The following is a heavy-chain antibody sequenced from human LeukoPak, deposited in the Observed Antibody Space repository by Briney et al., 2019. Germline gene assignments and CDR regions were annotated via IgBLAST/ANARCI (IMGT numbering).Heavy chain of an antibody. CDR2: ISGCGGST. J-gene: IGHJ4*02. V-gene: IGHV3-23*01. D-gene: IGHD3-10*01. Sequence: GASLRLSCAASGFTFSCYGMSWVRQAPGEGLGLVSAISGCGGSTYYADSVKGRFTISRDNSKNTLYLQMNSLRAEDTAVYYCAKRALLGFGELYYFDYWGQGTLVTVSS. CDR1: GFTFSCYG. CDR3: AKRALLGFGELYYFDY.